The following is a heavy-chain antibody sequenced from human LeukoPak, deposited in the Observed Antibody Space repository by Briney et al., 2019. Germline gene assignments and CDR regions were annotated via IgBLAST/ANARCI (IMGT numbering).Heavy chain of an antibody. CDR1: GGSIRSDVYY. V-gene: IGHV4-39*01. CDR3: ARHVGSGYDISGPGVIS. D-gene: IGHD3-22*01. CDR2: LYYSRIP. J-gene: IGHJ5*02. Sequence: PSETLSLTCTVSGGSIRSDVYYWGWIRQPPGKGVEWIWRLYYSRIPYYNPDLKRRVTISVDTSKNEFSLRLTSVTAADAAVYYCARHVGSGYDISGPGVISWGQGMLVTVPS.